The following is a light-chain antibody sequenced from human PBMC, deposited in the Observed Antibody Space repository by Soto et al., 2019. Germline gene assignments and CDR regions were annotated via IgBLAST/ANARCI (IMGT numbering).Light chain of an antibody. Sequence: EIVMTQSPATLSVSPGEGATLSCRASQSVSSKLAWYQQKPGHGPRLLIYGACSRATGIPARFSDSGSGTEFTLTINSLQSEDFAVYYCQHCRTLRWTFGQGTKVEIK. V-gene: IGKV3-15*01. CDR1: QSVSSK. CDR2: GAC. CDR3: QHCRTLRWT. J-gene: IGKJ1*01.